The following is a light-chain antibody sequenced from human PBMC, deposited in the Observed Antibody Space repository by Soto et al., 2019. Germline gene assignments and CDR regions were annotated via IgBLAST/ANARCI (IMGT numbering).Light chain of an antibody. V-gene: IGKV3-20*01. CDR2: GAS. CDR1: QSVSSNF. CDR3: RQYNNWLTIT. J-gene: IGKJ5*01. Sequence: EIVLTQSPGTLSLSPGERATLSCRASQSVSSNFLAWYQEKPGQAPRLLIYGASSRATGIPDRFSGSGSGTDFTLTISRLEPEDFAVYYCRQYNNWLTITFGQGTRLEIK.